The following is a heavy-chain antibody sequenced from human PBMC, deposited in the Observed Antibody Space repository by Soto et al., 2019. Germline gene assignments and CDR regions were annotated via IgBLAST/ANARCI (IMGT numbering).Heavy chain of an antibody. V-gene: IGHV4-30-4*01. CDR2: VYYSGTT. D-gene: IGHD3-22*01. Sequence: SETLSLTCTVSGASINNNDYYWSWICQTPGKGLEWIGYVYYSGTTDYIPSLKSRLSMSIDKSQNQFTLKLNSVTAADTATYYCARMSYFYDKWYFDLWGRGTLVTVSS. CDR1: GASINNNDYY. J-gene: IGHJ2*01. CDR3: ARMSYFYDKWYFDL.